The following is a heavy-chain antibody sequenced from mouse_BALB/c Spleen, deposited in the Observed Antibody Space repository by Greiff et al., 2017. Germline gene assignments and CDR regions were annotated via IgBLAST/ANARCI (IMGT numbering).Heavy chain of an antibody. J-gene: IGHJ3*01. CDR2: IDPSDSET. V-gene: IGHV1S127*01. Sequence: QVQLQQSGPQLVRPGASVKISCKASGYSFTSYWMHWVKQRPGQGLEWIGMIDPSDSETRLNQKFKDKATLTVDKSSSTAYMQLSSPTSEDSAVYYCARDYDGSSYPWFAYWGQGTLVTVSA. CDR3: ARDYDGSSYPWFAY. D-gene: IGHD1-1*01. CDR1: GYSFTSYW.